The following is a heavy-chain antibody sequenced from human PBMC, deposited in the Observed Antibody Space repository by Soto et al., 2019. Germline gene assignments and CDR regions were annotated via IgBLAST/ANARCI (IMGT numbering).Heavy chain of an antibody. CDR3: AREERTDFSVLMVYAIRHDAFDI. Sequence: GGSLSLSCGASGFTFISYSMNWVRQAPGKGLEWVSSISSSSSYIYYADSVKGRFTISRDNAKNSLYLQMNSLRAEDTAVYYCAREERTDFSVLMVYAIRHDAFDIWGQGTMVTVSS. D-gene: IGHD2-8*01. CDR1: GFTFISYS. V-gene: IGHV3-21*01. CDR2: ISSSSSYI. J-gene: IGHJ3*02.